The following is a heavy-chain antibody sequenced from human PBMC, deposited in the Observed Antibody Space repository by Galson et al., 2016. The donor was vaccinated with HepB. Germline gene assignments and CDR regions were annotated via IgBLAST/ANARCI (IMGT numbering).Heavy chain of an antibody. Sequence: SLRLSCAASGFIFSSYSMNWVRQAPGKGLEWVSSISSSGSYIYNTDTEKGRFTISRDDAKNSLYLQMNSLRDEDTAVYYCARGVGAHTIHGMDVWGQGIRVTVSS. CDR3: ARGVGAHTIHGMDV. CDR1: GFIFSSYS. V-gene: IGHV3-21*01. D-gene: IGHD1-26*01. J-gene: IGHJ6*02. CDR2: ISSSGSYI.